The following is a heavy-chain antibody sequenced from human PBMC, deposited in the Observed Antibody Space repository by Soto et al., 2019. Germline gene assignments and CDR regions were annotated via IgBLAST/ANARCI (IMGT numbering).Heavy chain of an antibody. CDR2: ISAYNGNT. CDR3: ARTMVRGVITSYYYYGMDV. CDR1: GYTFTSYG. Sequence: APVKVSCKASGYTFTSYGISWVRQAPGQGLEWMGWISAYNGNTNYAQKLQGRVTMTTDTSTSTAYMGLRSLRSHDTAVYYCARTMVRGVITSYYYYGMDVWGQGTTVTVSS. J-gene: IGHJ6*02. D-gene: IGHD3-10*01. V-gene: IGHV1-18*01.